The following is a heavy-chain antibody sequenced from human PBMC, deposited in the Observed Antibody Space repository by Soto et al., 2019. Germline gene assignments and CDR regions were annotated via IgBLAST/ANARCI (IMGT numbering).Heavy chain of an antibody. D-gene: IGHD6-19*01. Sequence: QVQLVQSGAEVKKPGSSVTVSCTASGGTVSNYAISWMRQATGQGLEWMGGTIPFFGTANYARKFQCKVTITADKATNTAYMELNSLTSENTAVYYCASGLSVAGTWGYYNSGMDVWGEGPTVTVS. CDR1: GGTVSNYA. CDR3: ASGLSVAGTWGYYNSGMDV. V-gene: IGHV1-69*06. CDR2: TIPFFGTA. J-gene: IGHJ6*02.